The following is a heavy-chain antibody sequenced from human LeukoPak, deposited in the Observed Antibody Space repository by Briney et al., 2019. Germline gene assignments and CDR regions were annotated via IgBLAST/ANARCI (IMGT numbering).Heavy chain of an antibody. CDR3: ASTDIVATIGLDY. CDR2: ISYDGSNK. D-gene: IGHD5-12*01. CDR1: GFTFSSYA. V-gene: IGHV3-30-3*01. Sequence: PGGSLRLSCAASGFTFSSYAMHWVRQAPGKGLEWVAVISYDGSNKYYADSVKGRFTISRDNSKNTLYLQMNSLRAEDTAVYYCASTDIVATIGLDYWSQGTLVTVSS. J-gene: IGHJ4*02.